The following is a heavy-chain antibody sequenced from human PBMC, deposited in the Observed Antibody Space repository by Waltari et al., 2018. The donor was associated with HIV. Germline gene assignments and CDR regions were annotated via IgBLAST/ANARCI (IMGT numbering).Heavy chain of an antibody. D-gene: IGHD3-10*01. CDR2: IYSGGST. CDR1: GFTVRSNY. V-gene: IGHV3-53*01. CDR3: ARAAMVRPSDAFDI. J-gene: IGHJ3*02. Sequence: EVQLVESGGGLIQPGGYLRLSCAASGFTVRSNYMSWVRQAPGKGLEWVSFIYSGGSTYYADSVKGRFTISRDNSKNTLYLQMNSLRAEDTAVYYCARAAMVRPSDAFDIWGQGTMVTVSS.